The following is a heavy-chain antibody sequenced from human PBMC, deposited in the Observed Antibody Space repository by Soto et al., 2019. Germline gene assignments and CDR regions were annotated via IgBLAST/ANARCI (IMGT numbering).Heavy chain of an antibody. CDR3: ARESYGDPYNWFDP. J-gene: IGHJ5*02. V-gene: IGHV1-3*01. CDR2: INAGNGNT. Sequence: QVQLVQSGAEVKKPGASVKVSCKASGYTFTSYAMHWVRQAPGQRLEWMGWINAGNGNTKYSQRFQGRVTITRDTSASTAYMELSSLRSEDTAVYYCARESYGDPYNWFDPWGQGTLVTVSS. D-gene: IGHD4-17*01. CDR1: GYTFTSYA.